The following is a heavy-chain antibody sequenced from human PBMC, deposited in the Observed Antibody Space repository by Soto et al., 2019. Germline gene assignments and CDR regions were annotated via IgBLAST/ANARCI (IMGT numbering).Heavy chain of an antibody. Sequence: GASVKVSCKASGGTFSSYAISWVRQAPGQGLEWMGGIIPIFGTANYAQKFQGRVTITADKSTSTAYMELSSLRSEDTAVYYCAXEVWPATDGYNGYYFDYWGQGTLVTVSS. CDR3: AXEVWPATDGYNGYYFDY. CDR1: GGTFSSYA. J-gene: IGHJ4*02. D-gene: IGHD5-12*01. CDR2: IIPIFGTA. V-gene: IGHV1-69*06.